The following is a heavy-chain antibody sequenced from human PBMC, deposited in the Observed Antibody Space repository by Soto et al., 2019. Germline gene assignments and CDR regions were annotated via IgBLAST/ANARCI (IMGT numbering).Heavy chain of an antibody. CDR1: GYTLTELS. D-gene: IGHD3-16*01. J-gene: IGHJ6*02. CDR2: FDPEDGET. V-gene: IGHV1-24*01. CDR3: ATVGAGEPGIYYYYCGMDV. Sequence: ASVKVSCKVSGYTLTELSMHWVRQAPGKGLEWMGGFDPEDGETIYAQKFQGRVTMTEDTSTDTAYMELSSLRSEDTAVYYCATVGAGEPGIYYYYCGMDVWGQGTTVTVSS.